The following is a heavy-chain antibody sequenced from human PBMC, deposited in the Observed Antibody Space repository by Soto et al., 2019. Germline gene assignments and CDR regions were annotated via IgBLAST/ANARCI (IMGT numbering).Heavy chain of an antibody. D-gene: IGHD3-22*01. V-gene: IGHV3-9*01. CDR3: AKEGYYDSSGYYGVSGAFDI. J-gene: IGHJ3*02. CDR1: GFTFDDYA. CDR2: ISWNSGSI. Sequence: EVQLVESGGGLVQPGRSLRLSCAASGFTFDDYAMHWVRQAPGKGLEWVSGISWNSGSIGYADSVKGRFTISRDNAKNSLYLQMNSLRAEDTALYYCAKEGYYDSSGYYGVSGAFDIWGQGTMVTVSS.